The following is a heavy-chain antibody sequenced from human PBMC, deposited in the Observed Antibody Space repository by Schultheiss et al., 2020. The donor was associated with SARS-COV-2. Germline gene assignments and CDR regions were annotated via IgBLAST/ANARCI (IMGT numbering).Heavy chain of an antibody. V-gene: IGHV4-34*01. Sequence: GSLRLSCTVSGGSISSYYWSWIRQPPGKGLEWIGEINHSGSTNYNPSLKSRVTISVDTSKNQFSLKLSSVTAADTAVYYCARGPQWLVPFDYWGQGTLVTVSS. D-gene: IGHD6-19*01. CDR1: GGSISSYY. J-gene: IGHJ4*02. CDR2: INHSGST. CDR3: ARGPQWLVPFDY.